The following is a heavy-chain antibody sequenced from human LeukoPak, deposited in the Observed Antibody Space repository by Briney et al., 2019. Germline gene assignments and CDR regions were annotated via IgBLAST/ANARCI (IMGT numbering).Heavy chain of an antibody. D-gene: IGHD4/OR15-4a*01. CDR1: GGSISSSSYY. J-gene: IGHJ2*01. Sequence: PSETLSLTCTVSGGSISSSSYYWGWIRQPPGKGLEWIGSIYYSGSTYYNPSLKSRVTISVDTSKNQFSLKLSSVTAADTAVYYCARTNFYWYFDLWGRGTLVTVPS. V-gene: IGHV4-39*07. CDR3: ARTNFYWYFDL. CDR2: IYYSGST.